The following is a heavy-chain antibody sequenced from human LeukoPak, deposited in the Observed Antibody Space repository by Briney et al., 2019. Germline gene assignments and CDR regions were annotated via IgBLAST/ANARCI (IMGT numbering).Heavy chain of an antibody. J-gene: IGHJ6*04. CDR1: GFTFSSYV. D-gene: IGHD3-10*02. CDR2: ISYDGSNK. Sequence: GGSLRLSCAASGFTFSSYVLHWVRKAPGKGLEWVADISYDGSNKYYADSVKGRFTISRDNSKNILFLQMNSLRAEDTAVYYCAELGITMIGGVWGKGTTVTISS. V-gene: IGHV3-30*04. CDR3: AELGITMIGGV.